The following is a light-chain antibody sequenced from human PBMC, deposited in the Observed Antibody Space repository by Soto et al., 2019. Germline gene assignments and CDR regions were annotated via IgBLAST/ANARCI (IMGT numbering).Light chain of an antibody. CDR3: LQHNSYALR. Sequence: DIPMTQSPSSLSASVGDRVTITCRASQGIRNDLGWFQQKPGKAPKRLIYTASSLQSGVPSRFSSSGSGTDFTLTMGSPQPEDFATYYCLQHNSYALRFGQGTKLEIK. V-gene: IGKV1-17*01. CDR2: TAS. CDR1: QGIRND. J-gene: IGKJ2*01.